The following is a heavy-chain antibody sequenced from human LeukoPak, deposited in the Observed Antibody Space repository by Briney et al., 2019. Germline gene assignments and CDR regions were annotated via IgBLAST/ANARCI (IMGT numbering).Heavy chain of an antibody. CDR1: GFTFSTYG. D-gene: IGHD3-10*01. V-gene: IGHV3-33*01. J-gene: IGHJ4*02. CDR2: IWYDGNNK. Sequence: GGSLRLSCAASGFTFSTYGMHWVRQAPGKGLEWGAVIWYDGNNKYYADSVKGRFTISRDNSKNTLYLQMNSLRAEDTAVYYCARDVKAFYYGSGSSYWGQGTLVTVSS. CDR3: ARDVKAFYYGSGSSY.